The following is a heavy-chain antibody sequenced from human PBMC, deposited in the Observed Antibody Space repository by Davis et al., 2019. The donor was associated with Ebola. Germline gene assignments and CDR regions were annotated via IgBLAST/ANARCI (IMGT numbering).Heavy chain of an antibody. Sequence: GGSLRLSCAASGFTFADYAMHWVRQAPGKGLEWVSGISWNSGSIGYADSVKGRFTISRDNAKNSLYLQMNSLRAEDTALYYCAKDIGNYDFWSGYLDYWGQGTLVTVSS. CDR3: AKDIGNYDFWSGYLDY. CDR2: ISWNSGSI. CDR1: GFTFADYA. D-gene: IGHD3-3*01. J-gene: IGHJ4*02. V-gene: IGHV3-9*01.